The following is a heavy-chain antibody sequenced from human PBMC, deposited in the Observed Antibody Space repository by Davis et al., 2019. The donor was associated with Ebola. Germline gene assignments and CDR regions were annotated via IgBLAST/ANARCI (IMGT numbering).Heavy chain of an antibody. D-gene: IGHD6-13*01. Sequence: GGSLRLSCKGSGYNFATHWIGWVRQMPGKGLEWMGIVYPSDSNHDYTPSFQGQVTISADKSISTAYLQWSSLKASDTATYYCLRQAYSSTWLIWGQGTMVTVSS. CDR3: LRQAYSSTWLI. V-gene: IGHV5-51*01. CDR1: GYNFATHW. CDR2: VYPSDSNH. J-gene: IGHJ3*02.